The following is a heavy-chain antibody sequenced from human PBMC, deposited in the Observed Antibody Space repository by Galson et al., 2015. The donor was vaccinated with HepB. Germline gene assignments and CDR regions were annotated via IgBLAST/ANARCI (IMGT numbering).Heavy chain of an antibody. CDR2: IIPILGIA. Sequence: SVKVSCKASGGTFSSYAISWVRQAPGQGLEWMGGIIPILGIANYAQKFQGRVTITADKSTSTAYMELSSLRSEDTAVYYCAREEYYYDSSGYYEEPNHPRYYYYMDVWGKGTTVTVS. CDR3: AREEYYYDSSGYYEEPNHPRYYYYMDV. D-gene: IGHD3-22*01. V-gene: IGHV1-69*10. CDR1: GGTFSSYA. J-gene: IGHJ6*03.